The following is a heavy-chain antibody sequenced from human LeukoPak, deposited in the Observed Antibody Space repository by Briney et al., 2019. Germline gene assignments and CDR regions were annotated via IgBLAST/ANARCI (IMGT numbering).Heavy chain of an antibody. D-gene: IGHD3-10*01. CDR3: ARGTNWFDP. CDR2: IYYSGTT. CDR1: GGSINSYY. V-gene: IGHV4-59*01. Sequence: SETLSLTCTVSGGSINSYYWSWIRQPPGKGLEWIGYIYYSGTTNYNPSLKSRVTISVDTSKNQFSLKLRSVTAADTAVYYCARGTNWFDPWGQGTLVTVSS. J-gene: IGHJ5*02.